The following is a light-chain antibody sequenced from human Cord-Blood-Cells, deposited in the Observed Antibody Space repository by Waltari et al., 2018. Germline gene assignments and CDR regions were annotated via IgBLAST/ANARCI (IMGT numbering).Light chain of an antibody. CDR2: AAS. V-gene: IGKV1-39*01. CDR1: QSISSY. J-gene: IGKJ3*01. Sequence: MPQSPSSLSASIGDRVALTCRASQSISSYLNWYQQKPGKAPKLLIYAASSLQSGVPSRFSGSGSGTDFTLTISSLQPEDFATYYCQQSYSTPFTFGPGTKVDIK. CDR3: QQSYSTPFT.